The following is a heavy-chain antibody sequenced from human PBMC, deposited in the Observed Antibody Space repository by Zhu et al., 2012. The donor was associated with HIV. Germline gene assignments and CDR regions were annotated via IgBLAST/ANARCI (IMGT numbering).Heavy chain of an antibody. Sequence: QVQLQVTGPGLVKPSETLSLTCAVSGYSISSGYYWGWIRQPPGKGLEWIGSIYRSGNDYYNPSLNSRVTITVDTSKNQFSVKLTSVTVADTAVYFCVRVGYSYGANFDYWAREPWSPSPQ. V-gene: IGHV4-38-2*01. CDR3: VRVGYSYGANFDY. D-gene: IGHD5-18*01. CDR1: GYSISSGYY. J-gene: IGHJ4*02. CDR2: IYRSGND.